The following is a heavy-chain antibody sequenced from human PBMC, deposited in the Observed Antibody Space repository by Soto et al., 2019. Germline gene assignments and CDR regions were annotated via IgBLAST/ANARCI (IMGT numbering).Heavy chain of an antibody. J-gene: IGHJ2*01. CDR2: INTGNGNT. Sequence: QVPLVQSGAEVEKPGASVKVSCKASGYTFINYVIHWVRQAPGQRLEWMGWINTGNGNTKYSQRFQGRVAITRDTFARTAYLALSSLSSEDSAVYFCAREKSSYWYFDLWGRGTLITVSS. CDR3: AREKSSYWYFDL. CDR1: GYTFINYV. V-gene: IGHV1-3*04.